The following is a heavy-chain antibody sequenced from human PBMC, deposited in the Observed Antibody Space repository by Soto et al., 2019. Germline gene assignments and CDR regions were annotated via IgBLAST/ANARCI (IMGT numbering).Heavy chain of an antibody. CDR2: IYYSGST. CDR1: GGSISSSSYY. V-gene: IGHV4-39*01. Sequence: SETLSLTCTVSGGSISSSSYYWGWIRQPPGKGLEWIGSIYYSGSTYYNPSLKSRVTISVDTSKNHFSLKLSSVTAADTAVYYCARTIRDILTGYSYYFDYWGQGTLVTVSS. CDR3: ARTIRDILTGYSYYFDY. D-gene: IGHD3-9*01. J-gene: IGHJ4*02.